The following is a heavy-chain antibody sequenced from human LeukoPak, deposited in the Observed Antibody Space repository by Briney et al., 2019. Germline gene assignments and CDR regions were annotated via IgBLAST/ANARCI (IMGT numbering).Heavy chain of an antibody. Sequence: ASVKVSCKASGCTFTSYDINWVRQATGQGLEWMGWMNPNSGNTGYAQKFQGRVTMTRNTSMSTAYMELSSLRSEDTAVYYCARTGMYYYDNPSRGVIYYYYGMDVWGQGTTVTVSS. CDR3: ARTGMYYYDNPSRGVIYYYYGMDV. J-gene: IGHJ6*02. D-gene: IGHD3-22*01. V-gene: IGHV1-8*01. CDR2: MNPNSGNT. CDR1: GCTFTSYD.